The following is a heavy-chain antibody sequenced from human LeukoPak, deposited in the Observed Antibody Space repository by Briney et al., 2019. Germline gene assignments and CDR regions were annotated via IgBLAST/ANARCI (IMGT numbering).Heavy chain of an antibody. J-gene: IGHJ6*02. Sequence: GRSLRLSCAASGFTFSSYAMHWVRQAPGKGLEWVAVISYDGSNKYYADSVKGRFTISRDNSKNTLYLQMNSLRAEDTAVYYCARDGPVPATAIPTLYYYYYYGMDVWGQGTTVTVSS. CDR1: GFTFSSYA. V-gene: IGHV3-30-3*01. CDR3: ARDGPVPATAIPTLYYYYYYGMDV. CDR2: ISYDGSNK. D-gene: IGHD2-2*02.